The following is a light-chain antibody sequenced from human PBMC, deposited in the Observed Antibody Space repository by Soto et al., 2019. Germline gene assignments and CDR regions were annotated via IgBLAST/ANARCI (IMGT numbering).Light chain of an antibody. CDR1: QSVSSN. J-gene: IGKJ4*01. CDR3: QQYINWPF. V-gene: IGKV3-15*01. CDR2: GAS. Sequence: EIVMTQSPATLSVSPGERATLSCRASQSVSSNLAWYQQKPGQAPRLLIYGASTRATGIPARFSGSGSGTEFTLTISSLQFFDFAVYYCQQYINWPFFVGGNKLDIK.